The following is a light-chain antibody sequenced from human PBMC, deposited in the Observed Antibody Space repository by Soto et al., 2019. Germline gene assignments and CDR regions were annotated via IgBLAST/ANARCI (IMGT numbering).Light chain of an antibody. J-gene: IGLJ1*01. CDR3: CSYAGSSTYV. V-gene: IGLV2-23*01. Sequence: QSALTQPASVAGSPGQSITSSCTGTSRDVGSYNLVSWYQQHPHKAPKRMIYEGSKRPSGVSNRFSGSKSVNTASLTISGLQAEDEADYYCCSYAGSSTYVFGTGTKVTVL. CDR2: EGS. CDR1: SRDVGSYNL.